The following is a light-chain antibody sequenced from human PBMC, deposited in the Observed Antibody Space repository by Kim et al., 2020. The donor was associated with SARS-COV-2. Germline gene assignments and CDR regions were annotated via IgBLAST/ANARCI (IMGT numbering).Light chain of an antibody. CDR2: DVS. CDR1: SSDVGGYNY. J-gene: IGLJ2*01. Sequence: GQSVTISCTGTSSDVGGYNYVSWYQQQPGKAPKLMIYDVSKRPSGVPDRFSGSKSGNTASLTVSGLQAEDEADYYCCSYAGSYTEVFGGGTQLTVL. V-gene: IGLV2-11*01. CDR3: CSYAGSYTEV.